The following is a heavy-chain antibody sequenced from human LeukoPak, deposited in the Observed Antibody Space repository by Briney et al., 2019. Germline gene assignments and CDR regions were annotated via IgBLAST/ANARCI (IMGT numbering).Heavy chain of an antibody. V-gene: IGHV1-69*01. D-gene: IGHD6-13*01. CDR2: IIPIFGTA. Sequence: GSSVKVSCKASGGIFSSYAISWVRQAPGQGLEWMGGIIPIFGTANYAQKFQGRVTITADESTSTAYMELSSLRSEDTAVYYCARAPPMAAAGTYFDYWGQGTLVTVSS. CDR3: ARAPPMAAAGTYFDY. CDR1: GGIFSSYA. J-gene: IGHJ4*02.